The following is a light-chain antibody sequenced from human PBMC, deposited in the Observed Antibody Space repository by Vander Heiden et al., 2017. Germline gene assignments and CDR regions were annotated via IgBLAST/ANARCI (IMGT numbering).Light chain of an antibody. CDR3: QQYGSSPT. J-gene: IGKJ4*01. CDR2: GAS. Sequence: DIVLPQSQATLPFSPGERATLSCRASQSVSSSYLAWYQQKPGQAPRLLIYGASSRATGIPDRFSGSGSGTDFTLTISRLEPEDFAVYYCQQYGSSPTFGGGTKVEIK. V-gene: IGKV3-20*01. CDR1: QSVSSSY.